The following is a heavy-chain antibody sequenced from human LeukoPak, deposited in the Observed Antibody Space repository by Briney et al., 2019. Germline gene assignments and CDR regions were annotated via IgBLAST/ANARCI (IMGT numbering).Heavy chain of an antibody. CDR1: GYSFTSYW. V-gene: IGHV5-10-1*01. Sequence: GESLKISCKGSGYSFTSYWITWVRQMPGKGLEWTGRIDPSDSYTTYSPSFQGHVTISADKSISTAYLQWNNLKASDTALYYCACATDIASAGTDYWGQGTLVTVSS. CDR2: IDPSDSYT. CDR3: ACATDIASAGTDY. J-gene: IGHJ4*02. D-gene: IGHD6-13*01.